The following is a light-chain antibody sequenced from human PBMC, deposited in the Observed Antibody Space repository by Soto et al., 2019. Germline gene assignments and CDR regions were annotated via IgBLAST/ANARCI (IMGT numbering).Light chain of an antibody. CDR1: QSVSSD. CDR2: GAS. Sequence: EMVMTQSPATLSFCRGERSTLSCMASQSVSSDLAWYRHKPGQAPRLLIYGASTRATGIPARFSGSGSGTEFTPTNSVVHYDVLVYYCQQHNDKCPPTFGQGARLDIK. CDR3: QQHNDKCPPT. V-gene: IGKV3-15*01. J-gene: IGKJ1*01.